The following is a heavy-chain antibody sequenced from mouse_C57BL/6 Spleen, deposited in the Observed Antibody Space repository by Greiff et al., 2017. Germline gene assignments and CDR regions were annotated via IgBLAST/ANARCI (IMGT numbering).Heavy chain of an antibody. D-gene: IGHD1-1*01. CDR3: AIGVGYYYGSSYSYYCDY. J-gene: IGHJ2*01. Sequence: VQLQQPGAELVKPGASVKMSCKASGYTFTSYWITWVKQRPGQGLAWIGDIYPGSGCTNYNEKFKSKATLTVDTSSSNAYMQLRSLTSVDSASYYCAIGVGYYYGSSYSYYCDYGGQGTTLTVSS. CDR1: GYTFTSYW. V-gene: IGHV1-55*01. CDR2: IYPGSGCT.